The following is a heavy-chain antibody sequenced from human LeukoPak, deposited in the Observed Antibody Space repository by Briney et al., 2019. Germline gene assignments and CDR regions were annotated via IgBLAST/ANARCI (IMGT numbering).Heavy chain of an antibody. CDR2: IYYSGST. CDR1: GGSISNYY. V-gene: IGHV4-59*08. Sequence: SETLSLTCTVSGGSISNYYWSWIRQPPGKGLEWIGYIYYSGSTNYDPPLKSRVTISVDTSKNQFSLKLSSVTAADTAVYYCARSLVATIIAWDFDYWGQGTLVTVSS. J-gene: IGHJ4*02. D-gene: IGHD5-12*01. CDR3: ARSLVATIIAWDFDY.